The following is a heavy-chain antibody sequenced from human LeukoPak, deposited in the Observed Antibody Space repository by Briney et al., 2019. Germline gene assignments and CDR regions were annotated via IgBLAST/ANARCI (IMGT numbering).Heavy chain of an antibody. Sequence: SETLSLTCTVSGGSISSYYWSWIRQPAGKGLEWIGRIYTSGSTNYNPSPKSRVTISVDKSKNQFSLKLSSVTAADTAVYYCASHGKQYYYYYMDVWGKGTTVTVSS. V-gene: IGHV4-4*07. D-gene: IGHD4-23*01. CDR3: ASHGKQYYYYYMDV. CDR2: IYTSGST. CDR1: GGSISSYY. J-gene: IGHJ6*03.